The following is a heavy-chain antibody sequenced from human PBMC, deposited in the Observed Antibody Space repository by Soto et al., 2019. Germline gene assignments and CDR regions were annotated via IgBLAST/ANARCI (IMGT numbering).Heavy chain of an antibody. CDR3: AKDIGSGSSRLFAY. J-gene: IGHJ4*02. Sequence: GGSLRLSCAASGFTFDDYAMHWVRQAPGKGLEWVSGISWNSGSIGYADSVKGRFTISRDNAKNSLYLQMNSLRAEDTALYYCAKDIGSGSSRLFAYWGQGTLVTVSS. CDR1: GFTFDDYA. V-gene: IGHV3-9*01. D-gene: IGHD3-10*01. CDR2: ISWNSGSI.